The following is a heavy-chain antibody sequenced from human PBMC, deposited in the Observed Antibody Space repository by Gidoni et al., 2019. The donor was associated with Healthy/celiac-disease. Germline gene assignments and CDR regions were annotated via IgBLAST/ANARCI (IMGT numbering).Heavy chain of an antibody. J-gene: IGHJ4*02. Sequence: MHWVRQAPGKGLEWVAVIWYDGSNKYYADSVKGRFTISRDNSKNTLYLQMNSLRAEDTAVYYCAREVVEGQWLVRYYFDYWGQGTLVTVSS. CDR2: IWYDGSNK. D-gene: IGHD6-19*01. V-gene: IGHV3-33*01. CDR3: AREVVEGQWLVRYYFDY.